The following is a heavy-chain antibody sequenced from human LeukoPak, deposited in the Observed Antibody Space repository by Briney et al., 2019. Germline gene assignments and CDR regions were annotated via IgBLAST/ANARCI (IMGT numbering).Heavy chain of an antibody. CDR3: AELGITMIGGV. CDR2: ISYDGSNK. V-gene: IGHV3-30*18. D-gene: IGHD3-10*02. CDR1: GFTFTTYG. Sequence: GRSLRLSCAASGFTFTTYGIHWVRQAPGKGLEWVAAISYDGSNKYYADSVKGRFTISRDTSKNTLYLQMNSLRAEDTAVYYCAELGITMIGGVWGKGTTVTISS. J-gene: IGHJ6*04.